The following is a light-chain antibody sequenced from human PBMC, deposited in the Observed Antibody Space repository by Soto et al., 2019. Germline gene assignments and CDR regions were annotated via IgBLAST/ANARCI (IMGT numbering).Light chain of an antibody. CDR2: DVS. CDR3: NSYTTSNTRQIV. V-gene: IGLV2-14*01. Sequence: HSVLPQPASGTGSPGQSITISCTGTSSDVGGYNYVSWYQQHPGKAPKFMIYDVSNRPSGVSTRFSGSKSGNTASLTISGLQAEDEADYYCNSYTTSNTRQIVFGTGTKVTVL. CDR1: SSDVGGYNY. J-gene: IGLJ1*01.